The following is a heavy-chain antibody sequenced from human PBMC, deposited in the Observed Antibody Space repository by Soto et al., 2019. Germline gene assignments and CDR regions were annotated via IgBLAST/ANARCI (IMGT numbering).Heavy chain of an antibody. CDR1: GYTFTAYY. V-gene: IGHV1-18*04. CDR2: INPSSGNT. J-gene: IGHJ6*02. CDR3: ARSYYYDSSGYYYYGMDV. D-gene: IGHD3-22*01. Sequence: ASVKVSCKASGYTFTAYYMHWVRQAPGQGLEWMGWINPSSGNTNYAQKLQGRVTMTTDTSTSTAYMELRSLRSDDTAVYYCARSYYYDSSGYYYYGMDVWGQGTTVTVSS.